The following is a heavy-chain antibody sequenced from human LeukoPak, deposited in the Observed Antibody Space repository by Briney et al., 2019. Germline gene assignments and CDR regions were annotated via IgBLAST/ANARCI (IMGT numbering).Heavy chain of an antibody. CDR1: GFTFSSYS. J-gene: IGHJ3*02. V-gene: IGHV3-21*01. CDR3: ASSSIAARNAFDI. D-gene: IGHD6-6*01. Sequence: GGSLRLSCAASGFTFSSYSMNWVRQAPGKGLEWVSSISSSSSYIYYADSVKGRFTISRDNAKNSLYLQMNSLRAEDTAVYYCASSSIAARNAFDIWGQGTMVTVSS. CDR2: ISSSSSYI.